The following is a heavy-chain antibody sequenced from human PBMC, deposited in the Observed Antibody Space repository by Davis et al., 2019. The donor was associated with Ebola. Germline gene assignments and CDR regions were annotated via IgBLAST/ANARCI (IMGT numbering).Heavy chain of an antibody. CDR1: GGSFSGYY. CDR2: IYYSGST. Sequence: MPSETLSLTCAVYGGSFSGYYWSWIRQPPGKGLERIGYIYYSGSTNYNPSLKSRVTISVDTSKNQFSLKLSSVTAADTAVYYCARENQGSYYYYGMDVWGQGTTVTVSS. J-gene: IGHJ6*02. D-gene: IGHD1-14*01. CDR3: ARENQGSYYYYGMDV. V-gene: IGHV4-59*12.